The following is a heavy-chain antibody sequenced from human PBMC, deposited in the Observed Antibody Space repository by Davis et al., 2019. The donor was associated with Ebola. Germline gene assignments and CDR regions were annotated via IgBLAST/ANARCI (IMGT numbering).Heavy chain of an antibody. J-gene: IGHJ5*02. Sequence: ASVKVSCKASGYTFTSYGISWVRQAPGQGLEWMGWISAYNGNTNYAQKLQGRVTMTTDTSTSTAYMELSSLRSEDTAVYYCAREVSWYGDYGWFDPWGQGTLVTVSS. CDR2: ISAYNGNT. V-gene: IGHV1-18*01. CDR1: GYTFTSYG. D-gene: IGHD4-17*01. CDR3: AREVSWYGDYGWFDP.